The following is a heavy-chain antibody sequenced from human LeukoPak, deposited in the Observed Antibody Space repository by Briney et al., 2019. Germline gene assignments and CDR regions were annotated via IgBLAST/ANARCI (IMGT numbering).Heavy chain of an antibody. CDR3: AMMITFGGVIAVDAFDI. Sequence: ASVKVSRKASGYTFTSYGISWVRQAPGQGLEWMGWISAYNGNTNYAQKLQGRVTKTTDTSTSTAYMELRSLRSDDTAVYYCAMMITFGGVIAVDAFDIWGQGTMVTVSS. J-gene: IGHJ3*02. CDR1: GYTFTSYG. CDR2: ISAYNGNT. V-gene: IGHV1-18*01. D-gene: IGHD3-16*02.